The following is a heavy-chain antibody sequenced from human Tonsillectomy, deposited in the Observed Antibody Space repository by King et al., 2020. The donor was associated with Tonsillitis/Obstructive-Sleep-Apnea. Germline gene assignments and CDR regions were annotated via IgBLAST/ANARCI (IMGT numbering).Heavy chain of an antibody. J-gene: IGHJ6*03. CDR2: IYYSGST. D-gene: IGHD3-3*01. CDR3: ARGETTIFEVYYYYMDV. CDR1: GGSISSYY. Sequence: VQLQESGPGLVKPSETLSLTCTVSGGSISSYYWSWIRQPPGKGLEWIGYIYYSGSTNYNPSLKSRVTISVDTSKNQFSLKLSSVTAADTAVYYCARGETTIFEVYYYYMDVWGKGTTVTVSS. V-gene: IGHV4-59*01.